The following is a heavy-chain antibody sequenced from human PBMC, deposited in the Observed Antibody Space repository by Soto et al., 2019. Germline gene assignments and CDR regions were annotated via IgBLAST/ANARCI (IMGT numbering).Heavy chain of an antibody. V-gene: IGHV4-30-4*01. Sequence: SGTLSLPCYVSAGSTHVTHYHWTWIRQTPGKGLEWIGITHSTGSTSYNTCLQSRHTISVDMSKNQFSLKLASVTAADTAVYFCAREDDGGDRDYYGLDVWGQGTTVTVSS. D-gene: IGHD2-21*02. CDR3: AREDDGGDRDYYGLDV. J-gene: IGHJ6*02. CDR2: THSTGST. CDR1: AGSTHVTHYH.